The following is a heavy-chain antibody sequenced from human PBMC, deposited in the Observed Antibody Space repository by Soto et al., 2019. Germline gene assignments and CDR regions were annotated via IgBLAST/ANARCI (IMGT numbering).Heavy chain of an antibody. V-gene: IGHV3-7*05. J-gene: IGHJ6*02. Sequence: GGSLRLSCAASGFTFSSYWMSWVRQAPGKGLEWVANIKQDGSEKYYVDSVKGRFTISRDNAKNSLYRQMNSLRAEDTAVYYCARDSKYSSSWYALNYYYYYGMDVWGQGTTVTVSS. D-gene: IGHD6-13*01. CDR2: IKQDGSEK. CDR3: ARDSKYSSSWYALNYYYYYGMDV. CDR1: GFTFSSYW.